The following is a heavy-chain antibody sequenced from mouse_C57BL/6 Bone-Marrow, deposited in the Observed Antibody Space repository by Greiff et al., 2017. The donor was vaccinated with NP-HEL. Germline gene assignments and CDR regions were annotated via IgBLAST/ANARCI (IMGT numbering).Heavy chain of an antibody. Sequence: VKLQESGAELVRPGTSVKVSCKASGYAFTNYLIEWVKQRPGQGLEWIGVINPGSGGTNYNEKFKGKATLTADKSSSTAYMQLSSLTSEDSAVYFCAREGTYYSNPYYAMDYWGQGTSVTVSS. CDR1: GYAFTNYL. D-gene: IGHD2-5*01. CDR2: INPGSGGT. CDR3: AREGTYYSNPYYAMDY. J-gene: IGHJ4*01. V-gene: IGHV1-54*01.